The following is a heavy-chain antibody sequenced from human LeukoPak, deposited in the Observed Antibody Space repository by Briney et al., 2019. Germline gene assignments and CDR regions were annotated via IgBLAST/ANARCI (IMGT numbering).Heavy chain of an antibody. CDR1: GFTFSSYS. D-gene: IGHD3-10*01. CDR3: ARDGWFGELLSYYFDY. V-gene: IGHV3-21*01. Sequence: GGPLRLSCAASGFTFSSYSMNWVRQAPGKGLEGVSSISSSSSYIYYADSVKGRFTISRDNAKNSLYLQMNSLRAEDTAVYYCARDGWFGELLSYYFDYWGQGTLVTVSS. J-gene: IGHJ4*02. CDR2: ISSSSSYI.